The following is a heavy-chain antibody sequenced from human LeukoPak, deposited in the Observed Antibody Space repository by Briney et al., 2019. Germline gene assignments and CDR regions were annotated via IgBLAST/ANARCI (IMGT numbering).Heavy chain of an antibody. CDR1: GGSFSGYY. Sequence: SETLSLTCAVYGGSFSGYYWTWIRQPPGKGLEWIGEINHSGSTNHNPSLKSRVTVSVDTSKNQFSLKLSSMTAADTAVYYCARVWSYSSSWAVDYWGQGTLVTVSS. J-gene: IGHJ4*02. CDR2: INHSGST. CDR3: ARVWSYSSSWAVDY. V-gene: IGHV4-34*01. D-gene: IGHD6-13*01.